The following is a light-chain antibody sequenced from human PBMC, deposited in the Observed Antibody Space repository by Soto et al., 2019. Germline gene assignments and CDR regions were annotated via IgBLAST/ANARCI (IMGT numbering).Light chain of an antibody. CDR2: DVS. CDR1: SSDVGGYNY. V-gene: IGLV2-14*01. CDR3: YSYTTSSTYV. J-gene: IGLJ1*01. Sequence: QSALTQPASVSGSPGQSSTISCTGTSSDVGGYNYVSWYQQHPAKVPKLMIYDVSNRPSGVSDRFSGSKSGNTASLTISGLQAEDEADYYCYSYTTSSTYVFGTGTKLTVL.